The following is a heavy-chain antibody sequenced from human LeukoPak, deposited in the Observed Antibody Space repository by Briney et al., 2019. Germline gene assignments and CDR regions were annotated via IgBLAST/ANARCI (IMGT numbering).Heavy chain of an antibody. Sequence: GGSLRLSCAASGFTFSNYAMSWVRQAPGKGLEWVSGISGSGGSTYYADSVKGRFTISRDNSKNTLYLQMNSLRAEDTAVYYCAKVGHISTELNWGRGTLVTVSS. CDR3: AKVGHISTELN. V-gene: IGHV3-23*01. CDR2: ISGSGGST. CDR1: GFTFSNYA. J-gene: IGHJ4*02. D-gene: IGHD2-21*01.